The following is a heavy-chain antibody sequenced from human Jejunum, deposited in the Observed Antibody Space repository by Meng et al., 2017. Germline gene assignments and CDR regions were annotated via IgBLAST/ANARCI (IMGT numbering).Heavy chain of an antibody. J-gene: IGHJ4*02. CDR3: ARDHMGSLDY. D-gene: IGHD1-26*01. CDR1: GGSVSSAGYQ. CDR2: AST. V-gene: IGHV4-61*08. Sequence: QVELPAAGPGLVRPSETLSLICSVSGGSVSSAGYQWSWIRQPPGKGLEWIGYASTNYNPSLKSRVTISVDTSKNQFSLRLTSVTAADTAVYYCARDHMGSLDYWGQGILVTVSS.